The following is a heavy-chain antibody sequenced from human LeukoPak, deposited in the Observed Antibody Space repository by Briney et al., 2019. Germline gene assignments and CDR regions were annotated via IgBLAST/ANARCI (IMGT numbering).Heavy chain of an antibody. CDR2: INPNSGGT. Sequence: ASVKVSCKASGYTFTGYYMHWVRQAPGQGLEWMGWINPNSGGTNYAQKFQGWVTMTRDTSISTAYMELSRLRSDDTAVYYCARDKGPALGYSYGYGMDVWGKGPRSPSPQ. J-gene: IGHJ6*01. CDR1: GYTFTGYY. V-gene: IGHV1-2*04. D-gene: IGHD5-18*01. CDR3: ARDKGPALGYSYGYGMDV.